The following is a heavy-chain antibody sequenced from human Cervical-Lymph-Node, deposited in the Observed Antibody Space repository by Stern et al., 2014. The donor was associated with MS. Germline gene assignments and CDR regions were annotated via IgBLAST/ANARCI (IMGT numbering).Heavy chain of an antibody. V-gene: IGHV5-51*01. Sequence: EVQLVESGAEVKKPGESLKISCKGSGYNFTTYWIGWVRQMHGKGPEWMGIIYPGDSDPRYSPSFQGQVTISADKSISTAYLQWSSLKASDTAMYYCARAAYSGYDKESYYYYGMDVWGQGTTVTVSS. CDR1: GYNFTTYW. J-gene: IGHJ6*02. CDR3: ARAAYSGYDKESYYYYGMDV. D-gene: IGHD5-12*01. CDR2: IYPGDSDP.